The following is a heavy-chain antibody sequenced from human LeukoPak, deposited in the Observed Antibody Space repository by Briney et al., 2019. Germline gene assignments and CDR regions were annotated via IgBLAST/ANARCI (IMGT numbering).Heavy chain of an antibody. J-gene: IGHJ3*02. CDR3: ARDLKGPVNDVFDM. V-gene: IGHV3-7*01. CDR1: GFTFSRYW. Sequence: GGSLRLSCTASGFTFSRYWMTWVRQAPGKGLEWVANIKEDGSAKYYVDSMKGRFTISRDNAKNTLYLQMNSLRAEDTAVYYCARDLKGPVNDVFDMWGQGTMVTVSS. CDR2: IKEDGSAK. D-gene: IGHD4-23*01.